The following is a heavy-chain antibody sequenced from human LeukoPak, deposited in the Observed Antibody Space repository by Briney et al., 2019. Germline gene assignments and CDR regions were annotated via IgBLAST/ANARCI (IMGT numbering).Heavy chain of an antibody. V-gene: IGHV3-48*03. D-gene: IGHD4-17*01. Sequence: SGGSLRLSCGASGFIFSSHEMNWVRQAPGKGLEWVSFINTSGRTKYYADSVKGRFTTSRDNAQNALYLQMNSLKVEDTAIYYCARGDYGAFYGMDVWGPGTTVTVSS. CDR3: ARGDYGAFYGMDV. CDR1: GFIFSSHE. CDR2: INTSGRTK. J-gene: IGHJ6*02.